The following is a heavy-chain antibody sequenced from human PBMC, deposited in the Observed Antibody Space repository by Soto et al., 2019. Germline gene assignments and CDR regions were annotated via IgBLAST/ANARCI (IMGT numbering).Heavy chain of an antibody. CDR3: ARSYLNWFDP. V-gene: IGHV4-39*01. D-gene: IGHD1-26*01. CDR2: IYYSGST. J-gene: IGHJ5*02. Sequence: SETLSLTCTVSGGSISSSSYYWGWIRQPPGKGLEWIGSIYYSGSTYYNPSLKSRVTISVDTSKNQFSLKLSSVTAADTAVYYCARSYLNWFDPWGQGTLVTVSS. CDR1: GGSISSSSYY.